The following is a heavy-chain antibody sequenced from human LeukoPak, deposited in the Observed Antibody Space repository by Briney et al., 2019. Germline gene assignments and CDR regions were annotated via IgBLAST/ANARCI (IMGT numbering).Heavy chain of an antibody. CDR1: GFTFSSYG. Sequence: GGSLRLSCAASGFTFSSYGMHWVRQAPGKGLEWVAVIWYDGSNKYYADSVKGRFTISRDNSKNTLYLQMNSLRAEDTAVYYCARGPYSSSWRGYFDYWGQGTLVTVSS. V-gene: IGHV3-33*01. D-gene: IGHD6-13*01. CDR3: ARGPYSSSWRGYFDY. J-gene: IGHJ4*02. CDR2: IWYDGSNK.